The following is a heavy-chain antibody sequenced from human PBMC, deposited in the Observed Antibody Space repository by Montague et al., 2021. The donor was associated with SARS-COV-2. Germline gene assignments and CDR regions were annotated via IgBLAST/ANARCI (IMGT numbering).Heavy chain of an antibody. D-gene: IGHD3-22*01. CDR1: GGSINDHY. CDR3: ARRGYYDSAGYHWHLDL. Sequence: SDTLSLTCTVSGGSINDHYRSWIRQSPGKGLEWIGYISSNGKTNYNPSLKSRVTLSADASRTEFSLKLDSVTAADTAVYFCARRGYYDSAGYHWHLDLWGRGMLVTVSS. CDR2: ISSNGKT. V-gene: IGHV4-4*09. J-gene: IGHJ2*01.